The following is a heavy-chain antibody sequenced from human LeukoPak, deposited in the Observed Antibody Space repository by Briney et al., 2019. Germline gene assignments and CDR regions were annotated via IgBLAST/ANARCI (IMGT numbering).Heavy chain of an antibody. D-gene: IGHD3-16*01. CDR1: GGSISSGSYY. Sequence: SETLSLTCTVSGGSISSGSYYWSWIRQPAGKGLEWIGRIYTSGSTNYNPSLKSRVTISVDTSKNQFSLKLSSVTAADTAVYYCARVGLEGDYWGQGTLVTVSS. CDR3: ARVGLEGDY. CDR2: IYTSGST. V-gene: IGHV4-61*02. J-gene: IGHJ4*02.